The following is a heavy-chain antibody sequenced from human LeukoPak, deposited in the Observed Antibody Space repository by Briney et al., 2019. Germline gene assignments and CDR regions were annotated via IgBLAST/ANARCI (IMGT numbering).Heavy chain of an antibody. Sequence: APVKVSCKASGYTFTGYYMHWVRQAPGQGLEWMGWINPNSGGTNYAQKFQGRVTMTRDTSISTAYMELSRLRSDDTAVYYCAREVSYGAGFDYWGQGTLVTVSS. D-gene: IGHD3-10*01. V-gene: IGHV1-2*02. CDR2: INPNSGGT. J-gene: IGHJ4*02. CDR3: AREVSYGAGFDY. CDR1: GYTFTGYY.